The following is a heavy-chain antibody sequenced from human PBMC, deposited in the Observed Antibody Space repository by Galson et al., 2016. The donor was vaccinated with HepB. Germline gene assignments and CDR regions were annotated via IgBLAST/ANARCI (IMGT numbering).Heavy chain of an antibody. V-gene: IGHV3-30*03. CDR2: ISFDGKTK. CDR3: ARRSRLNSYDHYNMDV. D-gene: IGHD3-16*01. Sequence: SLRLSCAASGFTFSSHGMHWVRQAPGKGLEWVAVISFDGKTKYYADSVKGRLIISRDNSANSLYLQTNSLRRDDTAVYYCARRSRLNSYDHYNMDVWGLGTTVIVSS. CDR1: GFTFSSHG. J-gene: IGHJ6*02.